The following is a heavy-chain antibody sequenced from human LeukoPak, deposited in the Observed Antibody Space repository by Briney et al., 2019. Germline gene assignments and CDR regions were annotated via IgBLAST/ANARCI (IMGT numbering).Heavy chain of an antibody. J-gene: IGHJ4*02. D-gene: IGHD5-18*01. CDR3: ARDIPMVTCPHPPLFDS. V-gene: IGHV3-23*01. Sequence: GGSLRLSCAAFGFTFSNYAMSWARQAPGQGLEWVSAISGSGGNTYYADSVKGRFTISRDNSKNILYLQMNSLRAEDTAVYYCARDIPMVTCPHPPLFDSGGQGTLVTVSS. CDR2: ISGSGGNT. CDR1: GFTFSNYA.